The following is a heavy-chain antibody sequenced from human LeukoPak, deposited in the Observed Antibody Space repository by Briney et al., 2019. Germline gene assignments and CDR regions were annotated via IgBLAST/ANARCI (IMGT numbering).Heavy chain of an antibody. CDR1: GYTFTSYD. V-gene: IGHV1-8*03. J-gene: IGHJ5*02. D-gene: IGHD2-2*01. CDR2: MNPNSGNT. CDR3: PREDIVVVPPSRPFDP. Sequence: ASVKVSCTASGYTFTSYDINWVRQAPGQGLEWMGWMNPNSGNTGYAQRFQGRVTFTRDNSISTAYMELTSLRSEDTAVYYCPREDIVVVPPSRPFDPWGQGTLVTVSS.